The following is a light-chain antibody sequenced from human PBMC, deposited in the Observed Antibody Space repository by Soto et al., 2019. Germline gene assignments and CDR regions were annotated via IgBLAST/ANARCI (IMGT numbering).Light chain of an antibody. CDR1: QSVTSSY. CDR2: GAS. CDR3: QQYGSSPLT. Sequence: EIVLTQSPGTLSLSPGERATLSCRASQSVTSSYVAWYQQQAGQAPRLLIYGASSRATGIPDRFSGSGSGTDFTLTISRLEPEDFAVYSCQQYGSSPLTFGGGTKVEIK. J-gene: IGKJ4*01. V-gene: IGKV3-20*01.